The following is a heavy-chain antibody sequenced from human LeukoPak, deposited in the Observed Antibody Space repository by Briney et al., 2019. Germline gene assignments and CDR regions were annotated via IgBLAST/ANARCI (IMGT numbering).Heavy chain of an antibody. J-gene: IGHJ4*02. CDR2: IDHSGTS. CDR3: ARAPIATASPFDS. Sequence: GSLRLSCAASGFTFSSYAMSWVRQPPGKGLEWIGEIDHSGTSNYNPSLKSRVTMSADTSKNQFSLSLRFMTAADTAVYYCARAPIATASPFDSWGQGNLVTVSS. D-gene: IGHD6-13*01. CDR1: GFTFSSYA. V-gene: IGHV4-34*01.